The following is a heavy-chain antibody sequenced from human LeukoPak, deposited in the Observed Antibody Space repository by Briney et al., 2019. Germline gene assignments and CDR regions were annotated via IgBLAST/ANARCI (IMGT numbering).Heavy chain of an antibody. CDR2: IYYSGST. CDR3: ARAGGTMVRGVIYDAFDI. CDR1: GGSISSYY. V-gene: IGHV4-59*01. Sequence: PSETLSLTCTVSGGSISSYYWSWIRQPPGKGLEWIGYIYYSGSTNYNPSLKSRVTISVDTSKNQFSLKLSSVTAADTAVYYCARAGGTMVRGVIYDAFDIWGQGTMVTVSS. D-gene: IGHD3-10*01. J-gene: IGHJ3*02.